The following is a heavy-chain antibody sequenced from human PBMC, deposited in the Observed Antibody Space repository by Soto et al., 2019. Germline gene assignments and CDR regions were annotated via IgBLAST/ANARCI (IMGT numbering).Heavy chain of an antibody. CDR2: IYFGGST. D-gene: IGHD2-21*01. Sequence: QVQLQESGPGLVKPSETLSLACNVSGGCFGNYYWSWIRQPPGKGLEWIGYIYFGGSTNYNPSLKSPATISIDTSKHQLALRLSSVTAADSGVYYCATGLIVPDNYFYYGVDVWGHGTAVTISS. CDR3: ATGLIVPDNYFYYGVDV. CDR1: GGCFGNYY. V-gene: IGHV4-59*01. J-gene: IGHJ6*02.